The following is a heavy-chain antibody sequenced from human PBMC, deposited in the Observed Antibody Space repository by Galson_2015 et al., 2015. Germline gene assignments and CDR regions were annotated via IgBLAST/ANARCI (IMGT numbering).Heavy chain of an antibody. CDR1: GFTFSSYA. V-gene: IGHV3-30-3*01. CDR3: AREEQSWGAFDI. J-gene: IGHJ3*02. CDR2: ISYDGSNK. Sequence: SLRLSCAASGFTFSSYAMHWVRQAPGKGLEWVAVISYDGSNKYYADSVKGRFTISRDNSKNTLYLQMNSLRAEDTAVYHCAREEQSWGAFDIWGQGTMVTVSS. D-gene: IGHD3-16*01.